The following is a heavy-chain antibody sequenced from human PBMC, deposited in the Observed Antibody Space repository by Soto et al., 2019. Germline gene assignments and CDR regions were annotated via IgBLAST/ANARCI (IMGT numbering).Heavy chain of an antibody. CDR1: GYTFTSYA. CDR3: ARNTLDWLSSPFDP. V-gene: IGHV7-4-1*01. D-gene: IGHD3-9*01. Sequence: ASVKVSCKASGYTFTSYAMNWVRQAPGQGLEWMGWINTNTGNPTYAQGFTGRFVFSLDTSVSTAYLQIYSLKAEDTAVYYCARNTLDWLSSPFDPWGQGTLVTVSS. J-gene: IGHJ5*02. CDR2: INTNTGNP.